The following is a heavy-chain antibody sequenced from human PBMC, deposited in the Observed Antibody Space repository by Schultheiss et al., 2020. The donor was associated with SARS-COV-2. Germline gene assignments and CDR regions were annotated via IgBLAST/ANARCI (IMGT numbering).Heavy chain of an antibody. D-gene: IGHD3-9*01. V-gene: IGHV3-66*02. CDR1: GFTVSSNY. J-gene: IGHJ4*02. Sequence: GGSLRLSCAASGFTVSSNYMSWVRQAPGKGLEWVSVIYSGGSTYYADSVKGRFTISRDNSKSTLYLQMNSLRAEDTALYYCARGGRYFDWLLLASWGQGTQVTVSS. CDR2: IYSGGST. CDR3: ARGGRYFDWLLLAS.